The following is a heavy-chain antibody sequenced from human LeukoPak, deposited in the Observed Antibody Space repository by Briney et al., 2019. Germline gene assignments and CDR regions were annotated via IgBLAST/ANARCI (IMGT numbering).Heavy chain of an antibody. CDR1: GGSISSYY. J-gene: IGHJ5*02. CDR3: ARDNYSSSWYWFDP. Sequence: SETLSLTCTVSGGSISSYYWSWVRQPPGKGLEWSGYIYYIGSTNYNPSLKSRVTISVDTSRNQFSLKLSSVTAADTAVYYCARDNYSSSWYWFDPWGQGTLVTVSS. V-gene: IGHV4-59*12. D-gene: IGHD6-13*01. CDR2: IYYIGST.